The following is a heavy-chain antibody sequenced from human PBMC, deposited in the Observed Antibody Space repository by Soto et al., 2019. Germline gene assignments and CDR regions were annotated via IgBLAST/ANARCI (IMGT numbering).Heavy chain of an antibody. CDR3: AKGLNYVGY. Sequence: GSLRLSCAASGFTFSNYGMYWVRLAQGRRLERVAALSATSGSASYAVSVKGRSLMSRDTSENTLYLQMNSLRAEDLAVYYCAKGLNYVGYWGPGT. D-gene: IGHD3-16*01. J-gene: IGHJ4*02. V-gene: IGHV3-23*01. CDR1: GFTFSNYG. CDR2: LSATSGSA.